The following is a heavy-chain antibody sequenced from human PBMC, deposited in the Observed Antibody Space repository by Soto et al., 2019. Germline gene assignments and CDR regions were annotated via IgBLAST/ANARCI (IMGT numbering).Heavy chain of an antibody. V-gene: IGHV1-24*01. CDR2: FDREDGET. CDR3: AHGEGIVKSIVYFDS. CDR1: GYFLTALS. J-gene: IGHJ4*02. Sequence: ASVKVSCKVSGYFLTALSIHWVRQAPGKGLEWMGGFDREDGETICAQKFRGRVTMTEDTSTDSAYMELSSLTSEDTAIYYCAHGEGIVKSIVYFDSWGQGTLVTVSS. D-gene: IGHD1-26*01.